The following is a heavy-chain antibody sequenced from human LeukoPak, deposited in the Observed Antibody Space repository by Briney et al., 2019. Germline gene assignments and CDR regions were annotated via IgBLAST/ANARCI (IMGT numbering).Heavy chain of an antibody. V-gene: IGHV3-21*01. CDR3: ARGFRDTAMAYDAFDI. D-gene: IGHD5-18*01. CDR1: GFTFSSYS. Sequence: GGSLRLSCAASGFTFSSYSMNWVRQAPGKGLEWVSSISSSSSYIYYADSVKGRFTISRDNAKNSLYLQMNSLRAEDTAVYYCARGFRDTAMAYDAFDIWGQGTMVTVSS. J-gene: IGHJ3*02. CDR2: ISSSSSYI.